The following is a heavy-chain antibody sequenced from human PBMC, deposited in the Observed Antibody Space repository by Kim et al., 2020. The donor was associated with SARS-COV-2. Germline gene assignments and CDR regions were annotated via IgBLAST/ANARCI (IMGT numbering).Heavy chain of an antibody. D-gene: IGHD6-19*01. V-gene: IGHV3-23*01. CDR3: AKTIAVAGTWGTFDY. J-gene: IGHJ4*02. Sequence: DSVKGRFTISRDNSKNTLYLQMNSLRAEDTAVYYCAKTIAVAGTWGTFDYWGQGTLVTVSS.